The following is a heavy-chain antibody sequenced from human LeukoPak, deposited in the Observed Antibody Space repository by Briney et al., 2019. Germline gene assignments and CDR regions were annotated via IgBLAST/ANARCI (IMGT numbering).Heavy chain of an antibody. J-gene: IGHJ4*02. D-gene: IGHD3-22*01. CDR2: ISTSSSYI. CDR3: VKDSTHFRVWDSYDTAGLNY. V-gene: IGHV3-21*01. Sequence: GSLRLSCAASGFTFNSYGMHWVRQAPGKGLEWVSSISTSSSYIYYADSVKGRFTISRDNAKNSLFLQMNSLRAEDTAVYYCVKDSTHFRVWDSYDTAGLNYWGQGTLVTVSS. CDR1: GFTFNSYG.